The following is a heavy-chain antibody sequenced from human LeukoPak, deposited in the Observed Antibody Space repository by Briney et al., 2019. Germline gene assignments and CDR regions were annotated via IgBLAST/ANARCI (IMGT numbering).Heavy chain of an antibody. V-gene: IGHV5-51*01. Sequence: GESLKISCKGSGYSFTSYLIGWVRQMPGKGLEWMGIIYPGDSDTKYSPSFQGQVTISADKSITTTYLHWSSLKASDTAIYYCARRSSIATRLFDFWGQGTLVTVSS. CDR3: ARRSSIATRLFDF. D-gene: IGHD6-6*01. CDR2: IYPGDSDT. J-gene: IGHJ4*02. CDR1: GYSFTSYL.